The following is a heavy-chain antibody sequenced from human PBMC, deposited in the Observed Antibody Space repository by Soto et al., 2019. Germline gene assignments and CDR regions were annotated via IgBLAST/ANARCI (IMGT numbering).Heavy chain of an antibody. D-gene: IGHD6-19*01. V-gene: IGHV3-21*01. Sequence: PGGSLRLSCAASGFTFSSYAMHWVRQAPGKGLEWVSSISSSSSYIYYADSVKGRFTISRDNAKNSLYLQMNSLRAEDTAVYYCARVQQWAGAFDIWGQGTMVTVSS. CDR2: ISSSSSYI. CDR1: GFTFSSYA. J-gene: IGHJ3*02. CDR3: ARVQQWAGAFDI.